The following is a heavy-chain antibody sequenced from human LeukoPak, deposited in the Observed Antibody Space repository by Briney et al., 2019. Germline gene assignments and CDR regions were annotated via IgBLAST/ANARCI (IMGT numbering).Heavy chain of an antibody. Sequence: SQTLSLTCAISGDSVSSNSVAWNWIRQSPSTGLEWLGRTFYRSKWSNDYAVSVKSRITINPDTSRNQFSLQLNSMTPEDTAVYYCARALETGLGTYLDYWGQGALVTVSS. J-gene: IGHJ4*02. CDR3: ARALETGLGTYLDY. CDR2: TFYRSKWSN. CDR1: GDSVSSNSVA. D-gene: IGHD7-27*01. V-gene: IGHV6-1*01.